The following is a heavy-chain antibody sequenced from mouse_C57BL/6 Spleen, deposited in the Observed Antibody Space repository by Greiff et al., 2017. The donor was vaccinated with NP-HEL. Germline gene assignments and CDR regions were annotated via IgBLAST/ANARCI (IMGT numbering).Heavy chain of an antibody. CDR2: IYPSDRET. CDR3: VYYAMDY. CDR1: GYTFPSYW. Sequence: QVQLQQPGAELVRPGSSVKLSCTASGYTFPSYWLDWVKQRPGPGLEWIGNIYPSDRETNSTQKFTDKATLTVDKSSTTAYMQLSSLTSEDSAVYYCVYYAMDYWGQGTSVTVSS. J-gene: IGHJ4*01. V-gene: IGHV1-61*01.